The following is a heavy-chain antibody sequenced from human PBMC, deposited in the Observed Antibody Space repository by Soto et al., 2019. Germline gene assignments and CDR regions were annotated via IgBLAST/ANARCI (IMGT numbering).Heavy chain of an antibody. Sequence: QVPLVESGGGVVQPGRSLRLSCAASGFTFSSYGMHWVRQAPGKGLEWVAVIWYDGSNKYYADSVKGRFTISRDNSKNTLYLQMNSLRAEDTAVYYCAREYCSSTSCQTYYYYYGMDVWGQGTTVTVSS. CDR1: GFTFSSYG. V-gene: IGHV3-33*01. CDR2: IWYDGSNK. D-gene: IGHD2-2*01. J-gene: IGHJ6*02. CDR3: AREYCSSTSCQTYYYYYGMDV.